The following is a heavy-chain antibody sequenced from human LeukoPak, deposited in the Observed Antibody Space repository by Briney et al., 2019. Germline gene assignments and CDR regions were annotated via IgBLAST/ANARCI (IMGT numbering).Heavy chain of an antibody. D-gene: IGHD6-6*01. J-gene: IGHJ4*02. CDR2: IYTSGST. V-gene: IGHV4-61*02. CDR3: ARNIAARPTPLG. Sequence: KPSETLSLTCTVSGGSISSGSYYWSWIRQPAGKGLEWIGRIYTSGSTNYNPSLKSRVTMSVDTSKNQFSLKLSSVTAADTAVYYCARNIAARPTPLGWGQGTLVTVSS. CDR1: GGSISSGSYY.